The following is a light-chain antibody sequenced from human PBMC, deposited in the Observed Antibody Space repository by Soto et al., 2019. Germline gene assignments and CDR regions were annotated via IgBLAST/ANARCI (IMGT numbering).Light chain of an antibody. J-gene: IGKJ5*01. CDR3: PHGPSWPIT. V-gene: IGKV3-11*01. Sequence: ENVLEKAPGTLSLSPGKRTTLSCRASQSVTSYLAWYQQRPGQAPRLLINDASRRATGIPDRFSGSGSGADFNITFISRHREPAEALYRPHGPSWPITFGQGTKLDIK. CDR1: QSVTSY. CDR2: DAS.